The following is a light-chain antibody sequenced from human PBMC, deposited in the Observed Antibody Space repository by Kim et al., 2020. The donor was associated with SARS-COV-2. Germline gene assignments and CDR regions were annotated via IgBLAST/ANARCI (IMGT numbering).Light chain of an antibody. CDR1: SLRSYY. V-gene: IGLV3-19*01. CDR2: GKN. J-gene: IGLJ2*01. CDR3: YSRYSRCYPFV. Sequence: SSELTQDPAVSVALGQTVRITCQGDSLRSYYASWYQQKPGQAPVLVIYGKNNRPSGIPDRFSGSSSGNTPSLTLTRAQAEDEAASYCYSRYSRCYPFVF.